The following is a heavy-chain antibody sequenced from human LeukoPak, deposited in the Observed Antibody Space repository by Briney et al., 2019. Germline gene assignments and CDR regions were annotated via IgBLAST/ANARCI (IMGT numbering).Heavy chain of an antibody. CDR2: INTNTGNP. CDR1: GYTFTSYA. J-gene: IGHJ4*02. D-gene: IGHD3-22*01. CDR3: ARALRPYDSSGYYSLGDY. Sequence: GASVKVSCKASGYTFTSYAMNWVRQAPGQGLEWMGWINTNTGNPTYAQGFTGRFVFSLDTSVSTAYLQISSLKAEDTAVYYCARALRPYDSSGYYSLGDYWGQGTLVTVSS. V-gene: IGHV7-4-1*02.